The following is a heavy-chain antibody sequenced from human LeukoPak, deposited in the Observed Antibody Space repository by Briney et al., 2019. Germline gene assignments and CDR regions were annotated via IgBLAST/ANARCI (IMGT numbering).Heavy chain of an antibody. D-gene: IGHD3-22*01. Sequence: PGRSLRLSCAASGFTFSSYAIHWVRQAPGKGLEWVSVIYSGGSTYYADSVKGRFTFSRDNAKNSLYLQMNSLRAEDTAVYYCARGQIGWYFDLWGRGTLVTVSS. V-gene: IGHV3-66*01. J-gene: IGHJ2*01. CDR3: ARGQIGWYFDL. CDR2: IYSGGST. CDR1: GFTFSSYA.